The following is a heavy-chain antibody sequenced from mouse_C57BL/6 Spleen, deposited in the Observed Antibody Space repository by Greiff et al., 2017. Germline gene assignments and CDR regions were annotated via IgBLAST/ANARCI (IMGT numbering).Heavy chain of an antibody. Sequence: EVQLQQSGAELVRPGASVKLSCTASGFNIKDDYMHWVKQRPEQGLEWIGWIDPENGDTEYASKFQGKATITADTSSNTAYLQLSSLTSEDTAVYYCTLYYSSGGFAYWGQGTLVTVSA. CDR1: GFNIKDDY. D-gene: IGHD2-1*01. CDR2: IDPENGDT. J-gene: IGHJ3*01. V-gene: IGHV14-4*01. CDR3: TLYYSSGGFAY.